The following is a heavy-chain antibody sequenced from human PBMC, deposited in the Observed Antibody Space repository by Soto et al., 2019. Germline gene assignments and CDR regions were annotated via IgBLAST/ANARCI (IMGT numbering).Heavy chain of an antibody. D-gene: IGHD2-8*02. CDR1: GDSSSTYY. CDR2: IHYSGRS. J-gene: IGHJ5*02. Sequence: QVQLQESGPGLVKSSETLSLTCSVSGDSSSTYYWGWIRQPPGKGLEWIGYIHYSGRSNHNPSLKSLLSISVDASKNQVSLKLTSVTAADTAVYYCARSYCADSISCNWFDPWGQGTLVVVSS. CDR3: ARSYCADSISCNWFDP. V-gene: IGHV4-59*01.